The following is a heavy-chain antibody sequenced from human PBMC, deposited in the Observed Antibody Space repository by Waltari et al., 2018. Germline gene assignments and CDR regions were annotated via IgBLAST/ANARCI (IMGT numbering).Heavy chain of an antibody. Sequence: QLVGSGGGVVQPGGSLRPSCAASGFPFRNYGMHWVRQSPGKGLEWVAVILSDGSNEYYADSVKGRFTISRDNSKNTLYLQMNSLRVQDTAVYYCARGSYSSGCDFWGQGTQVTVSS. CDR1: GFPFRNYG. J-gene: IGHJ4*02. V-gene: IGHV3-30*03. CDR2: ILSDGSNE. D-gene: IGHD6-19*01. CDR3: ARGSYSSGCDF.